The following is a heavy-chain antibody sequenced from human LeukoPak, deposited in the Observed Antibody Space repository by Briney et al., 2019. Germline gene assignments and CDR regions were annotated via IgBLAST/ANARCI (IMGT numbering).Heavy chain of an antibody. V-gene: IGHV4-59*01. CDR2: IYHSGST. Sequence: SETLSLTCTVSGGSISTYYWSWIRQPPGKGLEWIGYIYHSGSTNYNPSLKSRVTISVDTSQNQFYLKLSSVTAADTAVYYCARSDYYGSGSYPLFDYWGQGTLVTVSS. CDR1: GGSISTYY. D-gene: IGHD3-10*01. J-gene: IGHJ4*02. CDR3: ARSDYYGSGSYPLFDY.